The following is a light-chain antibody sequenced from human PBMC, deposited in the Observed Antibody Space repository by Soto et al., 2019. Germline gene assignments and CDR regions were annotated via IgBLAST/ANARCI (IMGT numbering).Light chain of an antibody. CDR3: LLYYSGGRPV. Sequence: QAVVTQEPSLTVSPGETVTLTCGSSTGAVTSGHYPYWFQQKPGQAPRTLIYDTNNKHSWTPARFSGSLLGGKAALTLSGAQPEDEAEYYCLLYYSGGRPVFGGGTQLTVL. CDR1: TGAVTSGHY. V-gene: IGLV7-46*01. CDR2: DTN. J-gene: IGLJ7*01.